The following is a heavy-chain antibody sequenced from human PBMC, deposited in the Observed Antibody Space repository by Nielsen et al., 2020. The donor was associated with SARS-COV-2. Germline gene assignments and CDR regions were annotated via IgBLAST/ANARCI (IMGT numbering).Heavy chain of an antibody. CDR3: AREDNSGSYYEAFDI. D-gene: IGHD1-26*01. J-gene: IGHJ3*02. V-gene: IGHV1-69*13. CDR1: GGTFSSYA. Sequence: SVKVSCKASGGTFSSYAISWVRQAPGQGLEWMGGIIPIFGTANYAQKFQGRVTITADGSTSTAYMELSSLRSEDTAVYYCAREDNSGSYYEAFDIWGQGTMVTVSS. CDR2: IIPIFGTA.